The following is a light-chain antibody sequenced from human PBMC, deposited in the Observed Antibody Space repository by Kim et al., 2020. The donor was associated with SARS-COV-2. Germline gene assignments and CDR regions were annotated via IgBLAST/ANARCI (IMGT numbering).Light chain of an antibody. CDR1: ALPKQY. Sequence: SPGQTARITCSGAALPKQYAYWYHQKPGQAPVLVIYKDSERPSGIPERFSGSSSGTTVTLTISGVQAEDEADYYCQSADSSGTFVVFGGGTQLTVL. CDR3: QSADSSGTFVV. V-gene: IGLV3-25*03. CDR2: KDS. J-gene: IGLJ2*01.